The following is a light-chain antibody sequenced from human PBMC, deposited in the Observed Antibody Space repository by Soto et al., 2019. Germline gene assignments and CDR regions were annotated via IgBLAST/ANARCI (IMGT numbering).Light chain of an antibody. CDR3: QQYNNSPT. V-gene: IGKV3-15*01. J-gene: IGKJ1*01. CDR2: GAS. CDR1: QSVSSN. Sequence: IVMTQSPATLSVSPGERATLSCRASQSVSSNLAWYQQKPGQAPRLLIYGASTRATGIPARFSGSGSGTEFTLTISSLQSEDFAVYYCQQYNNSPTFGQGTKVDIK.